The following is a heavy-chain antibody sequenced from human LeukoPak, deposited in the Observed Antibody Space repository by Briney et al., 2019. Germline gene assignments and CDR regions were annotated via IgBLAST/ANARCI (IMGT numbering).Heavy chain of an antibody. Sequence: FGTPSLTRAVFGGVVSGYYLNWIRPPPGEGLEWIGEINHSGRTNYNPSLKSRVTISVDTSKKQFSLKLSSVTAADTAVYYCARGVDYYGVWGQGTLVTVSS. J-gene: IGHJ4*02. CDR3: ARGVDYYGV. D-gene: IGHD3-10*01. CDR1: GGVVSGYY. CDR2: INHSGRT. V-gene: IGHV4-34*01.